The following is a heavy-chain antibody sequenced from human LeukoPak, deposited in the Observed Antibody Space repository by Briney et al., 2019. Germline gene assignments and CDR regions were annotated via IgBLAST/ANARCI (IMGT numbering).Heavy chain of an antibody. CDR1: GGSISSYY. V-gene: IGHV4-4*07. CDR2: IYTSGST. CDR3: ASGNVPSHEYSSSSSYYYMDA. D-gene: IGHD6-6*01. J-gene: IGHJ6*03. Sequence: SETLSLTCTVSGGSISSYYWSWIRQPAGKGLEWIGRIYTSGSTNYNPSLKSRVTMSVDTSKNQFSLKLSSVIAADRAVYYCASGNVPSHEYSSSSSYYYMDAWGKGTTVIVSS.